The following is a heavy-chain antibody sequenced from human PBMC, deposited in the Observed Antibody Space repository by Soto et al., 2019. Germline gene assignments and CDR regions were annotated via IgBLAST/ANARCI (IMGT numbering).Heavy chain of an antibody. J-gene: IGHJ4*02. V-gene: IGHV3-15*01. CDR2: IKSKTDGGTT. D-gene: IGHD3-3*01. CDR1: GFTFSNAW. Sequence: SLRLSCAASGFTFSNAWMSWVRQAPGKGLEWVGRIKSKTDGGTTDYAAPVKGRFTISRDDSKNTLYLQMNSLKTEDTAVYYCTTVPLERKIYYFDYWGQGTLVTVSS. CDR3: TTVPLERKIYYFDY.